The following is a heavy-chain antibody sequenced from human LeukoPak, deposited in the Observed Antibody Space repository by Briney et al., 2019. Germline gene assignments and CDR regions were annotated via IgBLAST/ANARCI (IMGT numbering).Heavy chain of an antibody. CDR2: IYPGDSET. CDR3: ARLLSSSEEYFQL. Sequence: GESLKISCKGSGYSFTSYWIGWVRQMPGKGLEWMGIIYPGDSETRYSPSFQGQISISADSSTTTAYLQWRSLKASDTAMYYCARLLSSSEEYFQLWGQGTLVTVSS. D-gene: IGHD6-13*01. V-gene: IGHV5-51*01. CDR1: GYSFTSYW. J-gene: IGHJ1*01.